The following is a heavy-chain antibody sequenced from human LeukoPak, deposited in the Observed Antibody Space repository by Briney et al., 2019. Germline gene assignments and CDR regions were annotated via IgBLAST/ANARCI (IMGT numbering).Heavy chain of an antibody. D-gene: IGHD4-23*01. CDR3: ARDANSTAPFDY. CDR1: GFTFSSYS. V-gene: IGHV3-21*01. J-gene: IGHJ4*02. Sequence: GGSLRLSCAASGFTFSSYSMNWVRQAPGKGLEWVSSISSSSGYIYYADSVKGRFTISRDNAKNSLYLQMNSLRAEDAAVYYCARDANSTAPFDYWGQGTLVTVSS. CDR2: ISSSSGYI.